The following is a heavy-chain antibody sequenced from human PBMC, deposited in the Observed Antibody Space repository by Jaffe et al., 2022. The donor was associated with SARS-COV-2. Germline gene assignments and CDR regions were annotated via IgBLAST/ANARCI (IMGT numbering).Heavy chain of an antibody. CDR2: IHTSGNT. CDR1: GGSISSGNYY. D-gene: IGHD7-27*01. CDR3: ARDISGDRFDY. J-gene: IGHJ4*02. Sequence: QVQLQESGPGLVKPSQTLSLTCTVSGGSISSGNYYWVWIRQPAGKGLEWIGRIHTSGNTNYNPSLKSRVTISADTSKNQFSLNLNSVTAADTAVYYCARDISGDRFDYWGQGTLVTVSS. V-gene: IGHV4-61*02.